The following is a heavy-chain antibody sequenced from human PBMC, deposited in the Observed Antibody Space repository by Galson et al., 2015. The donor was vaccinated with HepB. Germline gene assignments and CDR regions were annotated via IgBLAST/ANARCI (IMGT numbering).Heavy chain of an antibody. V-gene: IGHV4-30-4*01. CDR3: ARDRLVTMARGAKTEYYYYGMDV. CDR1: GGSISRGDYY. J-gene: IGHJ6*02. D-gene: IGHD3-10*01. Sequence: LSLTCAVSGGSISRGDYYWSWIRQPPGKGLEWIGYIYYSGSTYYNPSLKSRVTISVDTSKNQFSLKLSSVTAADTAVYYCARDRLVTMARGAKTEYYYYGMDVWGQGTTVTVSS. CDR2: IYYSGST.